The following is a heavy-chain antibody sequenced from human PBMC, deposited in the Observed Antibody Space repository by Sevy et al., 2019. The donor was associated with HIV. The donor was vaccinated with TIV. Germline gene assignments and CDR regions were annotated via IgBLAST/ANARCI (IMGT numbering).Heavy chain of an antibody. CDR3: ARGRLGIAVAGVFDY. CDR2: IYHSGST. Sequence: SETLSLTCAVSGGSISSSNWWSWVRQPPGKGLEWIGEIYHSGSTNYIPSLKSRVTISVDKSKNQFSVKLTSVTAADTAVYYCARGRLGIAVAGVFDYWGQGTLVTVSS. D-gene: IGHD6-19*01. J-gene: IGHJ4*02. V-gene: IGHV4-4*02. CDR1: GGSISSSNW.